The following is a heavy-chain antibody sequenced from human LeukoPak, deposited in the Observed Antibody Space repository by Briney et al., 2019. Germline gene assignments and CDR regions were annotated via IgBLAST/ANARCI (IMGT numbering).Heavy chain of an antibody. CDR2: IIPIFGTA. CDR1: GGTFSSYA. D-gene: IGHD3-9*01. Sequence: SVKVSCKASGGTFSSYAISWVRQAPGQGLEWMGGIIPIFGTANYAQKFQGRVTMTEDTSTDTAYMELSSLRSEDTAVYYCATVLRYFDYWGQGALVTVSS. CDR3: ATVLRYFDY. V-gene: IGHV1-69*06. J-gene: IGHJ4*02.